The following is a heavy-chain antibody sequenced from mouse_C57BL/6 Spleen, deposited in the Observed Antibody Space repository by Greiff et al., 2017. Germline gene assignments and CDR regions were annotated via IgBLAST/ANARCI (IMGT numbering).Heavy chain of an antibody. D-gene: IGHD1-1*01. Sequence: EVQRVESGGDLVKPGGSLKLSCAASGFTFSSYGMSWVRQTPDKRLEWVATISSGGSYTYYPDSVKGRFTISRDNAKNTLYLQMSSLKSEDTAMYYCARHNYYYGSSWDYAMDYWGQGTSVTVSS. V-gene: IGHV5-6*01. CDR2: ISSGGSYT. J-gene: IGHJ4*01. CDR3: ARHNYYYGSSWDYAMDY. CDR1: GFTFSSYG.